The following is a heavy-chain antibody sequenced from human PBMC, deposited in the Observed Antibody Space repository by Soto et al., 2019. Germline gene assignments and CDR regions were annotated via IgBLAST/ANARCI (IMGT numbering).Heavy chain of an antibody. Sequence: XSVKVSCKASVYSFTSYGSSWVRQAPGQGLEGMGWISAYNGNTNYAQKLQGRVTMTTDTSTSTAYMELRSLRSDDTAVYYCARGKGLTYYYDSSGPNDAFDIWGQGTMVTVSS. J-gene: IGHJ3*02. CDR1: VYSFTSYG. CDR2: ISAYNGNT. CDR3: ARGKGLTYYYDSSGPNDAFDI. V-gene: IGHV1-18*04. D-gene: IGHD3-22*01.